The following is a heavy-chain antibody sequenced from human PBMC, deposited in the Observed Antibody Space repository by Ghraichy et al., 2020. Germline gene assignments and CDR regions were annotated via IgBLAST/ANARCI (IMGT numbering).Heavy chain of an antibody. D-gene: IGHD4-23*01. J-gene: IGHJ5*01. Sequence: SETLSLTCSVSGGSISSGTYSWNWIRQHPGKGLEWIGHIYDSGTTSYNPSLRSRLTISVDTSQNQFSLRLDSVTAADTAVYYCARWRRGGYGFDSWGQGTLVTVSA. CDR2: IYDSGTT. CDR1: GGSISSGTYS. V-gene: IGHV4-31*03. CDR3: ARWRRGGYGFDS.